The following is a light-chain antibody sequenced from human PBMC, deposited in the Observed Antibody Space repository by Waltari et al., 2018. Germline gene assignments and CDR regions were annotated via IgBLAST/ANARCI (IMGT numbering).Light chain of an antibody. J-gene: IGLJ1*01. CDR2: DVS. V-gene: IGLV2-14*03. CDR3: SSYTSSGTSSNTRV. CDR1: SSDVGGYNY. Sequence: QSALTQPAPVSWSPGQSITISCSGTSSDVGGYNYVSWSQHHTGNAPKLVIYDVSSRPSGVSHRYSGSKSGNTASLTISGLQGEDEADYYCSSYTSSGTSSNTRVFGTGTTITVL.